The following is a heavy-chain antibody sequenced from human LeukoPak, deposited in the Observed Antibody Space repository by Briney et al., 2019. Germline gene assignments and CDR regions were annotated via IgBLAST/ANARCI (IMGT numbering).Heavy chain of an antibody. J-gene: IGHJ4*02. D-gene: IGHD3-10*01. Sequence: PGGSLRLSCAAYGVTVSTNYMSWVRQAPGKGLEWVSVIYSGGSTYNADTVKGGFTISRDSSKNTLYLQMNSLRAEDTAVYYCARVLYGSGTYYFDYWGQGTMVTVSS. CDR2: IYSGGST. V-gene: IGHV3-53*01. CDR3: ARVLYGSGTYYFDY. CDR1: GVTVSTNY.